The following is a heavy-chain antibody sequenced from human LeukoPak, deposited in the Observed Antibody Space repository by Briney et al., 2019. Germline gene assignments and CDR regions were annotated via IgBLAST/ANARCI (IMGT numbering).Heavy chain of an antibody. CDR3: ARGEDTAMVTMFDY. CDR2: INHSGST. CDR1: GGSFSGYY. D-gene: IGHD5-18*01. V-gene: IGHV4-34*01. Sequence: SETLSLTCAVYGGSFSGYYWSWIRQPPGKGLEWIGEINHSGSTNYNPSLKSRVTISVDTSKNQFSLKLSSVTAADTAVYYCARGEDTAMVTMFDYWGQGTLVTVSS. J-gene: IGHJ4*02.